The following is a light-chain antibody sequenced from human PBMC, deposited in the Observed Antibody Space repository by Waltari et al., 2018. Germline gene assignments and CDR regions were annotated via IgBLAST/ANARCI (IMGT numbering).Light chain of an antibody. J-gene: IGLJ1*01. CDR3: SSYTTTNTPHYV. V-gene: IGLV2-14*03. Sequence: QSALTQPASVSGSPGQSITLSCTGSSSDIGGYHYVSWYQQHPGKAPKLIIYDVYNRPSWVSSRFSGSNSVTTSSLTISGLQAEDEADYYCSSYTTTNTPHYVFGSGTRVTVL. CDR2: DVY. CDR1: SSDIGGYHY.